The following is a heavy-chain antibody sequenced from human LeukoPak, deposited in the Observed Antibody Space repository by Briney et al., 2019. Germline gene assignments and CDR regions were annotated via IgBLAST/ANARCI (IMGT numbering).Heavy chain of an antibody. V-gene: IGHV3-15*01. D-gene: IGHD3-10*01. J-gene: IGHJ4*02. CDR1: GFTFSNAW. CDR3: ARGPMYHYGSGSSFDY. Sequence: GSLRLSCAASGFTFSNAWMSWVRQAPGKGLEWVGRIKSKTDGGTTDYAAPVKGRFTISRDDSKNTLYLQMNSLRVEDTAVYYCARGPMYHYGSGSSFDYWGQGTLVTVSS. CDR2: IKSKTDGGTT.